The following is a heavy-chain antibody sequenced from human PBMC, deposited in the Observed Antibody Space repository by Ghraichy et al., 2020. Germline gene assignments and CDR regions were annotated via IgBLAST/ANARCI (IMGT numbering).Heavy chain of an antibody. CDR1: GFSFSNYV. J-gene: IGHJ4*02. D-gene: IGHD2-15*01. CDR2: ISTDGDRT. Sequence: LSLTCAASGFSFSNYVVSWVRQTPGEGLEWVSSISTDGDRTYFGDFVEGRFTISRDNSKNTLHLQMDSLRADDTAVYYCAAKKPASNPFDYWGQGTLVTVSS. CDR3: AAKKPASNPFDY. V-gene: IGHV3-23*01.